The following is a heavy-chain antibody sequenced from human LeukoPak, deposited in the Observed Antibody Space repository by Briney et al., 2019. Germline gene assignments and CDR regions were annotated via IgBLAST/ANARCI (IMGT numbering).Heavy chain of an antibody. J-gene: IGHJ4*02. CDR3: ARGRSEVAAAGTIGSDFDY. Sequence: KPSETLSLTCAVYGGSFSGYYWSWIRQPPGKGLEWIGEINHSGSTNYNPSLKSRVTLSVDTSKNQFSLKLSSVTAADTAVYYCARGRSEVAAAGTIGSDFDYWGQGTLVTVSS. CDR1: GGSFSGYY. V-gene: IGHV4-34*01. CDR2: INHSGST. D-gene: IGHD6-13*01.